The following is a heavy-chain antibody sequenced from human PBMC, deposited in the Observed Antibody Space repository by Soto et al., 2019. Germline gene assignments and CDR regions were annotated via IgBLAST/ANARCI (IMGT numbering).Heavy chain of an antibody. CDR1: GCTFTRYT. CDR3: ARGIATGQLDS. Sequence: XSVKVSCTPSGCTFTRYTMHLVRQAPGQRLEWMGWINPDNGNTKSSQKFQDRVIITRDTSASTAYMDLSSLRSEDTAVYYCARGIATGQLDSWGQGTLVTVSS. D-gene: IGHD2-15*01. J-gene: IGHJ5*01. V-gene: IGHV1-3*01. CDR2: INPDNGNT.